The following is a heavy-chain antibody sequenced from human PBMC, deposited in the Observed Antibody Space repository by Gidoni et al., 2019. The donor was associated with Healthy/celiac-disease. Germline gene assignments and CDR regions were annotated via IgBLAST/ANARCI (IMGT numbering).Heavy chain of an antibody. CDR1: GFTFSSYA. J-gene: IGHJ3*02. Sequence: EVQLLESGGGLVQPGGSLSLSCAASGFTFSSYAISWVRQAPGKGLEWVSAISGSGGSTYYADSVKGRFTISRDNSKNTLYLQMNSLRAEDTAVYYCAKDPRAYCSGGSCYDDAFDIWGQGTMVTVSS. V-gene: IGHV3-23*01. CDR2: ISGSGGST. D-gene: IGHD2-15*01. CDR3: AKDPRAYCSGGSCYDDAFDI.